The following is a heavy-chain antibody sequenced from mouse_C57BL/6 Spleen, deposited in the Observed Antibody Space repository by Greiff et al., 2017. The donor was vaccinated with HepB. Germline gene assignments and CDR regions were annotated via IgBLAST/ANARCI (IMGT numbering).Heavy chain of an antibody. D-gene: IGHD2-4*01. CDR1: GFTFSNYW. J-gene: IGHJ3*01. CDR2: IRLKSDNYAT. CDR3: TGGLDWFAY. Sequence: EVKLVESGGGLVQPGGSMKLSCVASGFTFSNYWMNWVRQSPEKGLEWVAQIRLKSDNYATHYAESVKGRFTISRDDSKSSVYLQMNNLRAEDTGSYYCTGGLDWFAYWGQGTLVTVSA. V-gene: IGHV6-3*01.